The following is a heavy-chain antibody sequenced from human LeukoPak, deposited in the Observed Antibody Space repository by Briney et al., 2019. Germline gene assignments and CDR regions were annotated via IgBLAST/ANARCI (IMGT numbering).Heavy chain of an antibody. V-gene: IGHV3-30*04. CDR1: GFTFSNYA. CDR2: ISYDGSHK. J-gene: IGHJ4*02. Sequence: GGSLRLSCTAFGFTFSNYAMHWVRQAPGKGLEWVALISYDGSHKYYADSVKGRFTISRDNSKNTLYLQMNSLRAEDTAVYFCATLGDRSDYWGPGTLVTVSS. D-gene: IGHD3-16*01. CDR3: ATLGDRSDY.